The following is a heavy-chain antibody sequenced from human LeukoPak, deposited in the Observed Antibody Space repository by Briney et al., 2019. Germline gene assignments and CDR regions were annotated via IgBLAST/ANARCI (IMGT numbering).Heavy chain of an antibody. D-gene: IGHD3-3*01. CDR1: GFTFSSYS. J-gene: IGHJ5*02. CDR3: ARDYYDFSSDSNWFDP. Sequence: GGSLRLSCAASGFTFSSYSMNWVRQAPGKGLEWVSYISSSSSTIYYADSVKGRFTISRDNAKNSLYLQMNSLRAEDTAVYYCARDYYDFSSDSNWFDPWGQGTLVTVSS. V-gene: IGHV3-48*01. CDR2: ISSSSSTI.